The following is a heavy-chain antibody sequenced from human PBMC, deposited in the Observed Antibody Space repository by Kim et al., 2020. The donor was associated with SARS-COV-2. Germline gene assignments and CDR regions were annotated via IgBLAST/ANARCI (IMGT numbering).Heavy chain of an antibody. V-gene: IGHV4-39*01. CDR3: ASGSSSSVSLPKKSKVEEKYYYYGMDV. J-gene: IGHJ6*02. CDR1: GGSISSSSYY. D-gene: IGHD6-6*01. CDR2: IYYSGST. Sequence: SETLSLTCTVSGGSISSSSYYWGWIRQPPGKGLEWIGSIYYSGSTYYNPSLKSRVTISVDTSKNQFSLKLSSVTAADTAVYYCASGSSSSVSLPKKSKVEEKYYYYGMDVWGQGTTVTVSS.